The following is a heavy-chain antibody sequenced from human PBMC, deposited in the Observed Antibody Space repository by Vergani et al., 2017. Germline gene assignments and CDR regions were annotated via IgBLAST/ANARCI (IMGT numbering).Heavy chain of an antibody. CDR2: IYSGGST. D-gene: IGHD4-17*01. Sequence: EVQLVESGGGLVQPGGSLRLSCAASGFTVSSNYISWVRQAPGKGLEWVSVIYSGGSTYYADSVKGRFTISRDNSKNTLYLQMNSLRAEDTAVYYCAREDGDYVGEYGMDVWGQGTTVTVSS. CDR1: GFTVSSNY. CDR3: AREDGDYVGEYGMDV. J-gene: IGHJ6*02. V-gene: IGHV3-66*02.